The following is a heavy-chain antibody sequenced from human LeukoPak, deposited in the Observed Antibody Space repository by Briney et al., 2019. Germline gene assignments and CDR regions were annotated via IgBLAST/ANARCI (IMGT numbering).Heavy chain of an antibody. V-gene: IGHV3-15*01. CDR2: IKRKSEGETT. CDR1: GFTFSSYA. Sequence: GGSLRLSCAASGFTFSSYAMSWVRQAPGKGLEWVGRIKRKSEGETTDYAAPVKGRFTISRDDSKDTLYLQMNSLKIEDTAVYYCATENFGAWGYWGQGTLVTVSS. CDR3: ATENFGAWGY. J-gene: IGHJ4*02. D-gene: IGHD1-26*01.